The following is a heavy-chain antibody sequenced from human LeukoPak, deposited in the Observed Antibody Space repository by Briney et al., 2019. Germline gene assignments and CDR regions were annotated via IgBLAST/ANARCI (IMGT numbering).Heavy chain of an antibody. CDR1: GFTFSSYA. Sequence: GSLRLSCAASGFTFSSYAMHWVRQAPGKGLEWVSAISCSGGSTYYADSVKGRFTISRDNSKNTLYLQMNSRRAEYTAVYYCAKDRATIKPYYMDVWGKGTTVTVSS. CDR3: AKDRATIKPYYMDV. J-gene: IGHJ6*03. CDR2: ISCSGGST. V-gene: IGHV3-23*01. D-gene: IGHD5-12*01.